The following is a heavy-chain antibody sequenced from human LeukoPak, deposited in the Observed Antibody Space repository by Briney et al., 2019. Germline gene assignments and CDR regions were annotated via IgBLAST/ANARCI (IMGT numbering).Heavy chain of an antibody. CDR1: GFTFSSYS. V-gene: IGHV3-21*01. D-gene: IGHD1-26*01. J-gene: IGHJ4*02. CDR2: ISSSSSYI. Sequence: PGGSLRLSCAASGFTFSSYSMNWVRQAPGKGLEWVSSISSSSSYIYYADSVKGRFTISRDNAKNSLYLQMNSPRAEDTAVYYCAREWGSYSRGGDYWGQGTLVTVSS. CDR3: AREWGSYSRGGDY.